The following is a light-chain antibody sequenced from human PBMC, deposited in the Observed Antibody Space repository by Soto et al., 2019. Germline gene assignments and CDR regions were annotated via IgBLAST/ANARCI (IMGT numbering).Light chain of an antibody. CDR3: QQYGSSPYT. CDR2: GAS. V-gene: IGKV3-20*01. Sequence: EIVMTQSPATLSLSPGERATLSCRASQSVSSNVAWYQQIPGQTPRLLIYGASTRATGIPVRFSGTGSGTDFTLTISRLEPEDFAVYYCQQYGSSPYTFGLGTKVDIK. J-gene: IGKJ2*01. CDR1: QSVSSN.